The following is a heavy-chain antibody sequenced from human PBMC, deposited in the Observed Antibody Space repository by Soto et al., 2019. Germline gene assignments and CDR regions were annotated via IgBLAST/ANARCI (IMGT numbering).Heavy chain of an antibody. CDR1: GFTFSSYG. CDR2: ISYDGSNK. V-gene: IGHV3-30*18. CDR3: AKDDEIESGGMDV. Sequence: QVQLVESGGGVVQPGRSLRLSCAASGFTFSSYGMHWVRQAPGKGLEWVAVISYDGSNKYYADSVKGRFTISRDNSKNTLYLQMNSLRAEDTAVYYCAKDDEIESGGMDVWGQGTTVTVSS. J-gene: IGHJ6*02.